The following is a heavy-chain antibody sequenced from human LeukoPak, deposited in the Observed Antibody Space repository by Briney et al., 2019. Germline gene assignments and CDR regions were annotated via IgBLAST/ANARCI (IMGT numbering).Heavy chain of an antibody. CDR3: ARVQKGANNYGLDY. CDR1: GFTFRDYY. Sequence: GGSLRLSCAASGFTFRDYYMSWIRQGPGKGLEWASHISSSSSYTNYADSVKGRFTISRDNAKNSLYLQMNSLRAEDTAVYYCARVQKGANNYGLDYWGQGALVTVSS. CDR2: ISSSSSYT. D-gene: IGHD5-18*01. V-gene: IGHV3-11*06. J-gene: IGHJ4*02.